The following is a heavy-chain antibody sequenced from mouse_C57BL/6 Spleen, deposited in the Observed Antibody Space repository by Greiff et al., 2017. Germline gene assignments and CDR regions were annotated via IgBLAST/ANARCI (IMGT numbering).Heavy chain of an antibody. CDR2: IDPEDGET. CDR3: ARGPITTVVRDYAMDY. Sequence: EVQLVESGAELVKPGASVKLSCTASGFNIKDYYMHWVKQRTEQGLEWIGRIDPEDGETKYAPKFQGKATITADTSSNTAYLQLSSLTSEDTAVYYCARGPITTVVRDYAMDYWGQGTSVTVSS. V-gene: IGHV14-2*01. CDR1: GFNIKDYY. D-gene: IGHD1-1*01. J-gene: IGHJ4*01.